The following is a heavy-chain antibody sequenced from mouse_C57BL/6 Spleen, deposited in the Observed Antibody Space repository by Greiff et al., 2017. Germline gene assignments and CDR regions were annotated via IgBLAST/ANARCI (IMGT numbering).Heavy chain of an antibody. CDR2: IDPETGGT. Sequence: VQRVESGAELVRPGASVTLSCKASGYTFTAYEMHWVKQTPVHGLEWIGAIDPETGGTAYNQKFKGKAILTADKSSSTAYMELRSLTSEDSAVYYCTRYGGGFAYWGQGTLVTVSA. CDR3: TRYGGGFAY. D-gene: IGHD1-1*01. CDR1: GYTFTAYE. V-gene: IGHV1-15*01. J-gene: IGHJ3*01.